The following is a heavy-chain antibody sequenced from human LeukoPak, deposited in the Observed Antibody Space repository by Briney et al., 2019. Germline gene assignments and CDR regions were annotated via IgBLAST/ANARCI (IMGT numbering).Heavy chain of an antibody. Sequence: GGSLRLSCAASGFTFSDAWLNWVRQTPEKGLEWVARIKRQTEGWTKDYAAPVKGRFTISRDDSKSTVYLQMNSLEIEDTALYYCSRNADHDWWGQGTLVTASS. J-gene: IGHJ4*02. CDR1: GFTFSDAW. CDR2: IKRQTEGWTK. D-gene: IGHD1-14*01. CDR3: SRNADHDW. V-gene: IGHV3-15*01.